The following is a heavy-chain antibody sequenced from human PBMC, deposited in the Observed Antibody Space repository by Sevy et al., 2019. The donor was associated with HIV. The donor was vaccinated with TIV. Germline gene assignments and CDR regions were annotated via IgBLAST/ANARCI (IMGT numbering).Heavy chain of an antibody. J-gene: IGHJ4*02. CDR3: AREGGYTSAWSPGNY. D-gene: IGHD5-18*01. CDR2: ISYDGIIK. Sequence: GGSLRLSCAASGFTFNTHAMHWVRQAPGKGLEWVALISYDGIIKYYADSVKGRLTISRDNFRNTLSLQMNSLRIEDTAVYYCAREGGYTSAWSPGNYWGQGTLVTVPS. CDR1: GFTFNTHA. V-gene: IGHV3-30*04.